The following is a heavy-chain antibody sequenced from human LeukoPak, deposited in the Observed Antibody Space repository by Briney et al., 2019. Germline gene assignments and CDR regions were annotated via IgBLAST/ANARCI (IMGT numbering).Heavy chain of an antibody. Sequence: GGSLRLSCAASGFTFSSYAMSWVRQAPGKGLEWVSAISGSGGSTYYADSMKGRFTISRDNSKNTLYLQMNSLRAEDTAVYYCAKWFGEFDAFDIWGQGTMVTVSS. CDR2: ISGSGGST. CDR3: AKWFGEFDAFDI. D-gene: IGHD3-10*01. V-gene: IGHV3-23*01. CDR1: GFTFSSYA. J-gene: IGHJ3*02.